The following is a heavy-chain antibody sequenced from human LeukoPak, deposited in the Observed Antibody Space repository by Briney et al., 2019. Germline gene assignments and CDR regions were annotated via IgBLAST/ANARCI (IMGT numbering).Heavy chain of an antibody. V-gene: IGHV4-59*01. CDR1: GGPISNYY. J-gene: IGHJ6*02. Sequence: ETLSLTCTVSGGPISNYYWSWIRQPPESGLEWIGFVYSTGSTHYNPSFKSRVTISIDTCKNQFSLKLNSVTAADTAVYYCARGYCSGGSCYYPMDVWGQGTTVTVSS. CDR2: VYSTGST. D-gene: IGHD2-15*01. CDR3: ARGYCSGGSCYYPMDV.